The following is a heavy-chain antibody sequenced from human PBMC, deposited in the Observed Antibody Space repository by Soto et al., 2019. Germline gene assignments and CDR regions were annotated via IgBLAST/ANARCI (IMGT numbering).Heavy chain of an antibody. CDR3: AKGIAVAGPDY. V-gene: IGHV3-30*18. J-gene: IGHJ4*02. D-gene: IGHD6-19*01. Sequence: GMHWVRQAPGKGLEWVAVISYDGSNKYYADSVKGRFTISRDNSKNTLYLQMNSLRAEDTAVYYCAKGIAVAGPDYWGQGT. CDR2: ISYDGSNK. CDR1: G.